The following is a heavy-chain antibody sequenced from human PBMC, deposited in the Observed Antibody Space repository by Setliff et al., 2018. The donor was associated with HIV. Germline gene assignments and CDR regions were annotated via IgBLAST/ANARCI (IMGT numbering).Heavy chain of an antibody. CDR2: IYHSGST. D-gene: IGHD3-22*01. CDR1: GYSTSSGYY. CDR3: ARRWSYYYDLFDY. V-gene: IGHV4-38-2*01. Sequence: SETLSLTCAVSGYSTSSGYYWGWIRQPPGKGLEWIGTIYHSGSTYYNPSLKSRVTISADTSKNQFSLKPSSVTAADTAVYYCARRWSYYYDLFDYWGQGTLVTVSS. J-gene: IGHJ4*02.